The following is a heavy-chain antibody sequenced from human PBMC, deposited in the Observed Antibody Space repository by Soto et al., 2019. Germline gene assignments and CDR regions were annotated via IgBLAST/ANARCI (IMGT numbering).Heavy chain of an antibody. D-gene: IGHD5-12*01. V-gene: IGHV1-69*12. CDR2: IIPIFGTA. Sequence: QVQLVQSGAEVKKPGSSVKVSCKASGGTFSSSAISWVRQAPGQGLEWMGGIIPIFGTANYAQKFQGRVPITADESTSTAYMELSSLRSEDTAVYYWASLLRGYSGTGDYWGQGTLVTVSS. J-gene: IGHJ4*02. CDR1: GGTFSSSA. CDR3: ASLLRGYSGTGDY.